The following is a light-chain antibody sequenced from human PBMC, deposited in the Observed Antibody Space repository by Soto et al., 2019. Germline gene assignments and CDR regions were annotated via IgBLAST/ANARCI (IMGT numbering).Light chain of an antibody. Sequence: ILMTQSPATLSLSPWERATLSCRASQSMGSNVAWYQQKPGQAPRLLIYDISNRATGVPARFSGSGSETEFTLTIRSLQSEDFAVYFCQQYNNWPSFGQGTRLEIK. CDR1: QSMGSN. CDR3: QQYNNWPS. J-gene: IGKJ5*01. CDR2: DIS. V-gene: IGKV3-15*01.